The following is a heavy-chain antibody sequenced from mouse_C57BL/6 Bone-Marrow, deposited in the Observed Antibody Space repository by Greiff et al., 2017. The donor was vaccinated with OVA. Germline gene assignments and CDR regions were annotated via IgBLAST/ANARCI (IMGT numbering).Heavy chain of an antibody. Sequence: QVQLQQPGAELVRPGTSVKLSCKASGYTFTSYWMHWVKQRPGQGLEWIGRIDPSGSYPNYNQKFKGKATFTVDTSSSTAYMQLSSRTSEDSAVYYCARWLLRGFAYWGQGTLVTVSA. J-gene: IGHJ3*01. CDR1: GYTFTSYW. CDR3: ARWLLRGFAY. V-gene: IGHV1-59*01. D-gene: IGHD2-3*01. CDR2: IDPSGSYP.